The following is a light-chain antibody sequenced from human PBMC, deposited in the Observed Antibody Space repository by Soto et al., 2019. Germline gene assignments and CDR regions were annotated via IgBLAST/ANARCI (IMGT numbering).Light chain of an antibody. V-gene: IGKV3-11*01. CDR2: DAS. Sequence: EIVFTQSPDTLSLSPGERATLSCWASHSVTTHLAWFQQRPGQTPRLLIYDASNRAAGIPARFSGSGSGTDFTLTISSLEPEDFAIYYCQQRQYWPPITFGQGTRLEIK. CDR1: HSVTTH. J-gene: IGKJ5*01. CDR3: QQRQYWPPIT.